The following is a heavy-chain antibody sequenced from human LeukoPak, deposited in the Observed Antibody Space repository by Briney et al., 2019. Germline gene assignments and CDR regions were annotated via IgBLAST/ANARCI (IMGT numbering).Heavy chain of an antibody. CDR1: GGSISSYY. CDR2: LYYSGST. V-gene: IGHV4-59*01. CDR3: ARDTEPTGTAPYGMDV. J-gene: IGHJ6*04. Sequence: SETLSLTCTVSGGSISSYYWSWLRQPPGKGLEWLGYLYYSGSTNYNPSLKSRVTISVDTSKNQFSLKLSSVTAADTAVYYCARDTEPTGTAPYGMDVWGKGTTVTVSS. D-gene: IGHD1-1*01.